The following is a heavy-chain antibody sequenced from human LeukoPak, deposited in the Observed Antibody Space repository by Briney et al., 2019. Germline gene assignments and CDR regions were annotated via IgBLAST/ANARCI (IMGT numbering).Heavy chain of an antibody. CDR2: IYSGGSK. CDR3: ARVLSGRGSLYSYYYYMDV. CDR1: GFTVSSNY. Sequence: GGSLRLSCAASGFTVSSNYMSWVRQAPGKGLEWVSVIYSGGSKYYADSVKGRFTISRDNSKNTLYLQMNSLRAEDTAVYYCARVLSGRGSLYSYYYYMDVWGKGTTVTISS. D-gene: IGHD3-10*01. J-gene: IGHJ6*03. V-gene: IGHV3-53*01.